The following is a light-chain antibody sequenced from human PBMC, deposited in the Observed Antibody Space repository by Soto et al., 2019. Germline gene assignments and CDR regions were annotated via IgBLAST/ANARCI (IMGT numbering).Light chain of an antibody. V-gene: IGKV3-20*01. CDR2: STS. Sequence: AACSSAPSHSVSSSYLAWYQQKPGQPPRLVIYSTSNRATGIPDRFSGSGSGTDFTLTISRLEPEDFAVYYCQQYGSSRLTFGGGTKVDI. CDR1: HSVSSSY. CDR3: QQYGSSRLT. J-gene: IGKJ4*01.